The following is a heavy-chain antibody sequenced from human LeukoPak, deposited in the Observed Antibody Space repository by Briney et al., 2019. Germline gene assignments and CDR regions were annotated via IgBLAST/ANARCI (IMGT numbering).Heavy chain of an antibody. CDR1: GFTFSSYG. D-gene: IGHD2-2*01. J-gene: IGHJ6*03. CDR3: AKGGYQLLYYYYYCMDV. Sequence: GGSLRLSCAASGFTFSSYGMHCVRQAPGKGLEWVAFIRHDGSNKYYADSVQGRFTISRDNSKNTLYVQMNSLRTEDRAVYYCAKGGYQLLYYYYYCMDVWGKGTTVTISS. V-gene: IGHV3-30*02. CDR2: IRHDGSNK.